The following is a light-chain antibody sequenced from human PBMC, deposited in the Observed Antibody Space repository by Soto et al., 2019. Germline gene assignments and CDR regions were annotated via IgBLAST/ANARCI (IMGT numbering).Light chain of an antibody. CDR1: SSGIGGYDY. V-gene: IGLV2-14*01. J-gene: IGLJ2*01. Sequence: QSALTQPASVSGSPGQSITISCTGSSSGIGGYDYVSWYQQHPGKAPKLIIYDVTNRPSGVSNRFSGSKSGNTASLTISGLQAEDESDYYCSSYTTISTLVIFGGGTKVTVL. CDR2: DVT. CDR3: SSYTTISTLVI.